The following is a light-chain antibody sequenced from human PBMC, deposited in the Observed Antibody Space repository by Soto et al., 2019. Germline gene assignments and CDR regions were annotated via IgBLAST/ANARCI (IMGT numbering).Light chain of an antibody. V-gene: IGKV3-15*01. J-gene: IGKJ1*01. CDR1: QTVTSN. Sequence: EIVMTQSPVTLSVSPGETANLSCRASQTVTSNLAWYQQKPGRSPRLLLSGASTGATGIPARFSGSGSGTEFTLAISRLQSEDLAVYYCQQYNDWPRTFGQGTKVEIK. CDR2: GAS. CDR3: QQYNDWPRT.